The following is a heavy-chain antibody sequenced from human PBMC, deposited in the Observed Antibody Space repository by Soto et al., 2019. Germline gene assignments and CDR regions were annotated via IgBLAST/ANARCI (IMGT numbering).Heavy chain of an antibody. Sequence: GGSLRLSCAASGFTFSSYEMNWVRQAPGKGLEWVSYISSSGSTIYYADSVKGRFTISRDNAKNSLYLQMNSLRAEDTAVYYCARFIPDIVATIAFRRGYSGFDYWGQGTLVTVSS. CDR1: GFTFSSYE. D-gene: IGHD5-12*01. CDR3: ARFIPDIVATIAFRRGYSGFDY. J-gene: IGHJ4*02. V-gene: IGHV3-48*03. CDR2: ISSSGSTI.